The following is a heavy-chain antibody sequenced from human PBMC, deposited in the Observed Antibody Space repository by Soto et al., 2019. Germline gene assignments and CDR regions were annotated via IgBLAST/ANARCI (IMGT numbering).Heavy chain of an antibody. CDR2: IIPILGIA. V-gene: IGHV1-69*02. D-gene: IGHD2-2*01. CDR1: GGTFSSYT. Sequence: QVQLVQSGAEVKKPGSSVKVSCKASGGTFSSYTISWVRQAPGQGLEWMGRIIPILGIANYAQKFQGRVTITADKSTSTAYMELSSLRSEDTAVYYCRVVPAGRVQYYYYYGMDVWGQGTTVTVSS. J-gene: IGHJ6*02. CDR3: RVVPAGRVQYYYYYGMDV.